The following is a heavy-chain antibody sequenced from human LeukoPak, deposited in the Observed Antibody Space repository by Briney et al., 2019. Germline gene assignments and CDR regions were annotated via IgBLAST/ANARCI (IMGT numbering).Heavy chain of an antibody. J-gene: IGHJ4*02. CDR2: MNPNSGNT. D-gene: IGHD3-22*01. CDR3: ARMGGDYYDSSGYYYPY. CDR1: GYTFTSYD. V-gene: IGHV1-8*03. Sequence: ASVKVSCKASGYTFTSYDINWVRQATGQGLEWMGWMNPNSGNTGYAQKFQGRVTITRNTSISTAYMELSSLRSEDTAVYYCARMGGDYYDSSGYYYPYWGQGTLVTASS.